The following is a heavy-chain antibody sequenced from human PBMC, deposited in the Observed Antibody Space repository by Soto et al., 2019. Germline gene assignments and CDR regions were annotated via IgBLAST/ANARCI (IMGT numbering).Heavy chain of an antibody. D-gene: IGHD1-1*01. J-gene: IGHJ2*01. CDR1: GYRFTAYS. CDR3: AMCFVFLLIRSPPRSTRRSSDL. V-gene: IGHV1-3*03. CDR2: VNPGNGKT. Sequence: GASVQVSCKASGYRFTAYSIHWVRQAPGQRLEWMGWVNPGNGKTKYSEELQGRVTIISDTSATTSYMELRSLRSEDTAVYYCAMCFVFLLIRSPPRSTRRSSDL.